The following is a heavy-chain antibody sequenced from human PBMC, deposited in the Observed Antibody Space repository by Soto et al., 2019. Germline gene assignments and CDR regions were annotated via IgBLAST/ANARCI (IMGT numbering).Heavy chain of an antibody. J-gene: IGHJ4*02. Sequence: ASVKVSCKTSGYTFSSYAMHWMRQALGQRPEWVGWINADTGNTKYSQNFQGRVTITRDISARTAYMELSSLRSEDTAVYYCARDPRGYHFWSSYPDYWGQGTLVTVSS. CDR3: ARDPRGYHFWSSYPDY. CDR1: GYTFSSYA. V-gene: IGHV1-3*01. D-gene: IGHD3-3*01. CDR2: INADTGNT.